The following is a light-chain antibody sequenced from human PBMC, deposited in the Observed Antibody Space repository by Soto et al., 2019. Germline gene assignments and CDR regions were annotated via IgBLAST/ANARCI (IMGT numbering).Light chain of an antibody. CDR2: ESN. CDR1: SGSIATNY. V-gene: IGLV6-57*04. J-gene: IGLJ3*02. CDR3: QSYDSSNLWV. Sequence: NFMLTQPHSVSESPGKTVTISCTHTSGSIATNYVQWYQQRPGSVPTTVIYESNQRPSGVPDRFSGSIDSSSNSASLTISGLKTEDEADYYCQSYDSSNLWVFGGGTKLTVL.